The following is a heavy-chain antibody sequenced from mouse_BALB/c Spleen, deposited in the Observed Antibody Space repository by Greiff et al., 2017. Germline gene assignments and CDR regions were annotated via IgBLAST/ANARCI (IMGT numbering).Heavy chain of an antibody. CDR3: ARGGLRGMDY. CDR2: ISTYYGDA. V-gene: IGHV1S137*01. Sequence: VQLQQSGAELVRPGVSVKISCKGSGYTFTDYAMHWVKQSHAQGLEWIGVISTYYGDASYNQKFKGKATMTVDKSSSTAYMELGRLTSEDSAIYYCARGGLRGMDYWGQGTSVTVSS. J-gene: IGHJ4*01. D-gene: IGHD2-2*01. CDR1: GYTFTDYA.